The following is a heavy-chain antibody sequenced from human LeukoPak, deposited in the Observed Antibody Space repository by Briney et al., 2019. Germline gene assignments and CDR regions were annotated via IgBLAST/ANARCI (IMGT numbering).Heavy chain of an antibody. J-gene: IGHJ4*02. CDR1: GGSFNGYY. CDR2: INHSGST. V-gene: IGHV4-34*01. CDR3: ARGQLRLSN. Sequence: PSETLSLTCAVYGGSFNGYYWTWIRQPPGKGLEWIGEINHSGSTDYNPSLKTRVTISVDTSKNQFSLKLNSVTAADTAVYYCARGQLRLSNWGQGSLVIVSS. D-gene: IGHD6-25*01.